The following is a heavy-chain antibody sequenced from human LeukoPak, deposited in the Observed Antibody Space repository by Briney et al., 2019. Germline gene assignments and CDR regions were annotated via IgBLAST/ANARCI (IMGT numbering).Heavy chain of an antibody. V-gene: IGHV4-59*01. D-gene: IGHD4-23*01. CDR3: ARHQRGNSDAFAI. CDR2: IYYSGST. CDR1: GGPISSYY. Sequence: SETLSLTCTVSGGPISSYYWSWIRQPPGKGLEWIGYIYYSGSTNYNPSLKSRVTLSVDTSKNQFSLKLSSVTAADTAVYYCARHQRGNSDAFAIWGQGTMVTVSS. J-gene: IGHJ3*02.